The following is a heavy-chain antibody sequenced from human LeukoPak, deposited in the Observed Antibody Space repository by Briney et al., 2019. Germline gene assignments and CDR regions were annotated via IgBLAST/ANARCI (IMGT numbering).Heavy chain of an antibody. CDR3: ARDPLYSSSWYGYYFDY. CDR2: ISGSGGST. CDR1: GVTFSSYA. Sequence: GGSLRLSCAASGVTFSSYAMSWVRQAPGKGLEWVSAISGSGGSTYYADSVKGRFTISRDNSKNTLYLQMNSLRAEDTAVYYCARDPLYSSSWYGYYFDYWGQGTLVTVSS. V-gene: IGHV3-23*01. J-gene: IGHJ4*02. D-gene: IGHD6-13*01.